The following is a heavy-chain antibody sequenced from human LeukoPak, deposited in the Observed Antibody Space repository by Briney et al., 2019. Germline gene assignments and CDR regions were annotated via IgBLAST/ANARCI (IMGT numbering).Heavy chain of an antibody. Sequence: GASVKVSCKASGYTFTGYYMHWVRQAPGQGLEWMGWINPNSGGTNYAQKFQGRVTMTRDTSISTAYMELSRLRSDDTAVYYCARDGNYDFWSGYPDYRGQGTLVSDCS. CDR3: ARDGNYDFWSGYPDY. CDR1: GYTFTGYY. CDR2: INPNSGGT. J-gene: IGHJ4*02. V-gene: IGHV1-2*02. D-gene: IGHD3-3*01.